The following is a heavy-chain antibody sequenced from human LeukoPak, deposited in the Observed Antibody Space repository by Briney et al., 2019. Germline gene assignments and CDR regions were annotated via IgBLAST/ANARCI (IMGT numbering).Heavy chain of an antibody. Sequence: GRSLRLSCAASGFTFDDYAMHWVRQAPGKGLEWVSGISWNSGSIGYADSVKGRFTISRDNAKNSLYLQMNSLRAEDTAVYYCARSRGVATIPYGMDVWGQGTTVTVSS. D-gene: IGHD5-12*01. CDR1: GFTFDDYA. J-gene: IGHJ6*02. CDR2: ISWNSGSI. CDR3: ARSRGVATIPYGMDV. V-gene: IGHV3-9*01.